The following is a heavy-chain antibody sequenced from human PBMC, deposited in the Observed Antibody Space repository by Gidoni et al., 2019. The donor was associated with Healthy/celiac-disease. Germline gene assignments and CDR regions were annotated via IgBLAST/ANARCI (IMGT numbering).Heavy chain of an antibody. Sequence: QVQLVESGGGVVQPGRSLRLSCAASGFTFSRYAMHWVRQAPGKGLEWVAVISYDGSNKYYADSVKGRFTISRDNSKNTLYLQMNSLRAEDTAVYYCARTLLSQAFDYWGQGTLVTVSS. J-gene: IGHJ4*02. CDR3: ARTLLSQAFDY. D-gene: IGHD1-26*01. CDR1: GFTFSRYA. CDR2: ISYDGSNK. V-gene: IGHV3-30*01.